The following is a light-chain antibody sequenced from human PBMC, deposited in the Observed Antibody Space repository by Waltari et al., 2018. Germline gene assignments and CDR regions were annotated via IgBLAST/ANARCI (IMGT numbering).Light chain of an antibody. V-gene: IGLV2-23*03. Sequence: QSALTQPASVSGSPGQSLPIPCTGTSSDVGSHNLVSWYQHHPGKAPKFVIYEGSKRPSGVSNRFSGSKSGNTASLTISGLQAEDEGDYYCCSYAGSNTFNVVFGGGTKLTVL. CDR2: EGS. CDR1: SSDVGSHNL. J-gene: IGLJ2*01. CDR3: CSYAGSNTFNVV.